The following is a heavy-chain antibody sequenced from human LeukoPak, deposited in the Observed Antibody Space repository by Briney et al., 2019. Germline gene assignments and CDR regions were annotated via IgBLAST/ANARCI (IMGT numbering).Heavy chain of an antibody. J-gene: IGHJ3*02. CDR1: GGSISSSPYY. CDR2: IYNNGGT. CDR3: ARRVVAALRDAFNI. V-gene: IGHV4-39*01. D-gene: IGHD2-15*01. Sequence: SETLSLTCTVSGGSISSSPYYWGWIRQPPGKGLEWIGSIYNNGGTYYNPSLRSRVTISVDTSKNHFSLKLNSVTAADTAVYYCARRVVAALRDAFNIWGQGTMVTVSS.